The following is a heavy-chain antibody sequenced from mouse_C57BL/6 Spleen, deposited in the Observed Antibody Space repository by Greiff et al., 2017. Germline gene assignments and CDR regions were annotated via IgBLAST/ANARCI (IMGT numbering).Heavy chain of an antibody. J-gene: IGHJ3*01. Sequence: VQLKQSGPELVKPGASVKISCKASGYAFSSSWMNWVKQRPGKGLEWIGRIYPGDGDTNYNGKFKGKATLTADKSSSTAYMQLSSLTSEDSAVYCCARSWVTTVVDPAWFAYWGQGTLVTVSA. D-gene: IGHD1-1*01. CDR1: GYAFSSSW. CDR3: ARSWVTTVVDPAWFAY. V-gene: IGHV1-82*01. CDR2: IYPGDGDT.